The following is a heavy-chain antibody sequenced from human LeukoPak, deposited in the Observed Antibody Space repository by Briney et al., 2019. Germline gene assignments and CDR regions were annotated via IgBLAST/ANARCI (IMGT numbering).Heavy chain of an antibody. Sequence: PGGSLRLSCAASGFTFSTYSMNWVRQAPGKGLEWVSYISGTSSLIYYADSVKGRFTISRDNAKNSLYLQMNSLRDEDTAVYYCAKAAGKENGYDFWFEHWGQGTLVTVSS. CDR3: AKAAGKENGYDFWFEH. CDR2: ISGTSSLI. D-gene: IGHD3-3*01. J-gene: IGHJ5*02. CDR1: GFTFSTYS. V-gene: IGHV3-48*02.